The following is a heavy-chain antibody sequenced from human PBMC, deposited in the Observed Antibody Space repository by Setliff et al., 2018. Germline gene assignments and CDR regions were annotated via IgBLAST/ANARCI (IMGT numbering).Heavy chain of an antibody. Sequence: SSETLSLTCRVSGGSISSGNYYWGLIRQPPGKGLEWVATIYYSGSTYSNPSLKSRLIISVDAPDNQFSVKLSSVTAADTAVYYCARHKSNGSGSYPSLYMDVWGKGTTVTVSS. CDR1: GGSISSGNYY. CDR2: IYYSGST. V-gene: IGHV4-39*01. J-gene: IGHJ6*03. D-gene: IGHD3-10*01. CDR3: ARHKSNGSGSYPSLYMDV.